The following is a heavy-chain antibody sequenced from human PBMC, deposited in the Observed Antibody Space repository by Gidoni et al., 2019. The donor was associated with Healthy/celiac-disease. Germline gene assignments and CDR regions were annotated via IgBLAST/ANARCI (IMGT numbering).Heavy chain of an antibody. V-gene: IGHV3-53*04. CDR1: GFPVSSNY. J-gene: IGHJ6*02. Sequence: EVQLVESGGGLVQPGGSLRLSCAASGFPVSSNYMSWVRQAPGKGLEWVSVIYSGGSTYYADSVKGRFTISRHNSKNTLYLQMNSLRAEDTAVYYCARGGDGDYLSLYYYYGMDVWGQGTTVTVSS. D-gene: IGHD4-17*01. CDR2: IYSGGST. CDR3: ARGGDGDYLSLYYYYGMDV.